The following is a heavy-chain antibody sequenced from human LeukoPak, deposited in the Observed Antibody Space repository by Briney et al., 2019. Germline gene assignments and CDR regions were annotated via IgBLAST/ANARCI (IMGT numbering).Heavy chain of an antibody. CDR3: ARDRGLGAFDY. CDR2: IYHSGST. D-gene: IGHD3-10*01. V-gene: IGHV4-38-2*02. J-gene: IGHJ4*02. Sequence: PSETLSLTCTVSGYSISSGYYWGWIRQPPGKGLEWIGSIYHSGSTYYNPSLKSRVTISVDTSKNQFSLKLSSVTAADTAVYYCARDRGLGAFDYWGQGTLVTVSS. CDR1: GYSISSGYY.